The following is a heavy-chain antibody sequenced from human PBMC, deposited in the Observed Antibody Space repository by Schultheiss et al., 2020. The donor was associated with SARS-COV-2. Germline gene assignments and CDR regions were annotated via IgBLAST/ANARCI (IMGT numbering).Heavy chain of an antibody. D-gene: IGHD3-10*01. CDR1: GDSVSSNSAA. CDR3: ARRMVRGRGFDY. Sequence: SQTLSLTCAISGDSVSSNSAAWNWIRQSPSRGLEWLGRTYYRSKWYNDYAVSVKSRITINPDTSKNQFSLRLSSVTAADTTVYYCARRMVRGRGFDYWGQGTLVTVSS. V-gene: IGHV6-1*01. CDR2: TYYRSKWYN. J-gene: IGHJ4*02.